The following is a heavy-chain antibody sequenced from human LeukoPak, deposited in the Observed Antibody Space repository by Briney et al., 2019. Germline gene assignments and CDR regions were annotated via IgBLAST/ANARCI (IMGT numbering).Heavy chain of an antibody. CDR2: ISAYNGNT. CDR1: GYTFTSYG. D-gene: IGHD1-26*01. J-gene: IGHJ5*02. V-gene: IGHV1-18*01. Sequence: AASVKVSCKASGYTFTSYGISWVRQAPGQGLEWMGWISAYNGNTNYAQKLQGRVTMTTDTSTSTAYMELRSLRSDDTAVYYCARDRVGATTRIRDGYNWFDPWGQGTLVTVSS. CDR3: ARDRVGATTRIRDGYNWFDP.